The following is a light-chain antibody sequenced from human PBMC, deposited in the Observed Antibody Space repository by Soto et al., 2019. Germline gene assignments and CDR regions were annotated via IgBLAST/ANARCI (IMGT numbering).Light chain of an antibody. J-gene: IGKJ1*01. CDR2: GAS. Sequence: EIVLTQSPGTLSLSPGERATLSCRTSQSVSRNYLAWYQQKPGQAPRLFIYGASSRAAGIPDRFSGFGSGTDFTLTISRLEPDAFAVYYCQQYDSSPWTFGQGTKVEVK. V-gene: IGKV3-20*01. CDR1: QSVSRNY. CDR3: QQYDSSPWT.